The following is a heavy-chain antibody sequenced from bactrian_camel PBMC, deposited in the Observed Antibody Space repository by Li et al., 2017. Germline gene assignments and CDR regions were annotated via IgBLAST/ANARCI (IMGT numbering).Heavy chain of an antibody. D-gene: IGHD6*01. J-gene: IGHJ6*01. V-gene: IGHV3-2*01. CDR3: AADWYPVPQCPNRRASDFRY. CDR1: GYTISTYY. CDR2: IDARGVT. Sequence: HVQLVESGGGSVQAGGSLTLSCASAGYTISTYYRVFCMGWFRQAPGKGREGVASIDARGVTQYADFVKGRFTISRDSSETTLYLQMDSLKPEDTGMYYCAADWYPVPQCPNRRASDFRYWGQGTQVTVS.